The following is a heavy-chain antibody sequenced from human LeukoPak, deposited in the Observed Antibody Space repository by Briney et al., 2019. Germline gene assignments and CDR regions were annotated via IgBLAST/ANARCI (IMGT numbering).Heavy chain of an antibody. V-gene: IGHV4-61*02. Sequence: SETLSLTCTVSGGSISSGSYYWSWIRQPAGKGLEWIVRIYTSGSTNYNPSLKSRVTISVDTSKNQFSLKLSSVTAADTAVYYCARDASRYYDAGDYWGQGTLVTVSS. CDR1: GGSISSGSYY. J-gene: IGHJ4*02. CDR3: ARDASRYYDAGDY. CDR2: IYTSGST. D-gene: IGHD3-22*01.